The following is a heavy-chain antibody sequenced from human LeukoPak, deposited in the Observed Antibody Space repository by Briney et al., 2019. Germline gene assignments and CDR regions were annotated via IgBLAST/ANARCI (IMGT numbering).Heavy chain of an antibody. CDR2: ISSSGSTI. Sequence: GGSLRLSCAASGFTFSDYYMSWIRQAPGKGLEWVSYISSSGSTIYYADSVKGRFTISRDNAKNSLYLQMNSLRAEDTAVYYCARDSSSWRHYYYYYYMDVWGKGTTVTVSS. J-gene: IGHJ6*03. V-gene: IGHV3-11*01. D-gene: IGHD6-13*01. CDR3: ARDSSSWRHYYYYYYMDV. CDR1: GFTFSDYY.